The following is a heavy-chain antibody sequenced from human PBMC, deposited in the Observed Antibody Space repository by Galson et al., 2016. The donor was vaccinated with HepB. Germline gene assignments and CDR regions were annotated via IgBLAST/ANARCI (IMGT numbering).Heavy chain of an antibody. Sequence: SLRLSCAASGFIFSSYSMNWVRQAPGKGLEWVSSISSSSSSYIYYADSVKGRFTISRDNAKNSLYLQMNSLRAEDTAVYYCASGYSYGYFYYWGQGTLVTVSS. CDR2: ISSSSSSYI. J-gene: IGHJ4*02. CDR3: ASGYSYGYFYY. D-gene: IGHD5-18*01. CDR1: GFIFSSYS. V-gene: IGHV3-21*01.